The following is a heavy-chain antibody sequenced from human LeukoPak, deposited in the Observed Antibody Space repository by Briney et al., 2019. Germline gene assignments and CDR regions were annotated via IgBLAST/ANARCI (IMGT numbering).Heavy chain of an antibody. D-gene: IGHD6-6*01. CDR2: ISYDGSNK. J-gene: IGHJ4*02. Sequence: GGSLRLSCAASGFTFSSYAMHWVRQAPGKGLEWVAVISYDGSNKYYADSVKGRFTISRDNSKNTLYLQMNSLRAEDTAVYYCARSPRSRVSYSSSQYSGYWGQGTLVTVSS. CDR3: ARSPRSRVSYSSSQYSGY. V-gene: IGHV3-30-3*01. CDR1: GFTFSSYA.